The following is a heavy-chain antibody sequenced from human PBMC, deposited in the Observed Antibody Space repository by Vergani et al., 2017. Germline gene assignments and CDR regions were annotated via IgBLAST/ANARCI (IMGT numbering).Heavy chain of an antibody. J-gene: IGHJ4*02. Sequence: EVQLLESGGGLVQPGGSLRLSCAASGFTFSSYAMSWVRQAPGKGLEWVSAISGSGGSTYYADSVKGRFTISRDNSKNTLYLQMNSLRADDTAVYYCAKDLAGGSYYSVGHYFDYWGQGTLVTVSS. CDR2: ISGSGGST. V-gene: IGHV3-23*01. CDR3: AKDLAGGSYYSVGHYFDY. D-gene: IGHD1-26*01. CDR1: GFTFSSYA.